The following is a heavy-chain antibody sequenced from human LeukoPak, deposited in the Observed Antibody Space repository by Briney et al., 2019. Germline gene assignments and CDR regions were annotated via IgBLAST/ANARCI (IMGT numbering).Heavy chain of an antibody. D-gene: IGHD1-7*01. CDR1: GGSISHYY. V-gene: IGHV4-59*08. J-gene: IGHJ4*02. CDR3: ARQEGGTTYEY. CDR2: INYSGRT. Sequence: SSETLSLTCTVSGGSISHYYWSWIRQPPGRGLEGIGYINYSGRTDYNPSLKGLVTISVDTSKNQSSLKLSSVNAAATAFYSCARQEGGTTYEYWGQGNLVTVSS.